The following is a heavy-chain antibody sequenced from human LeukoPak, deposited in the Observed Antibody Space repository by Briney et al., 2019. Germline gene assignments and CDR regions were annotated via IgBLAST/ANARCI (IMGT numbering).Heavy chain of an antibody. CDR1: GGSISNYY. V-gene: IGHV4-59*01. J-gene: IGHJ4*02. D-gene: IGHD3-22*01. Sequence: SETLSLTCTVSGGSISNYYWSWIRQPPGKGLEWIGYIHYSGRTNYNPSLKSRLTISVDTSRNQFSLKLSSVTAADTAVYYCARSDSSGQRFDYWGQGTLVTVSS. CDR2: IHYSGRT. CDR3: ARSDSSGQRFDY.